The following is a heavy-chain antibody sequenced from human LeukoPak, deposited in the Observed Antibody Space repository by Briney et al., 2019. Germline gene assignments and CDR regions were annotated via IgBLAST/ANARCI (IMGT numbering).Heavy chain of an antibody. CDR2: IKKDGSEK. CDR1: GFTFSSYW. J-gene: IGHJ4*02. V-gene: IGHV3-7*01. D-gene: IGHD3-9*01. Sequence: GGSLRLSCAASGFTFSSYWMSWVRQAPGKGLEWVANIKKDGSEKYYVSSMKRLITTPRDTTKNSLYLKKNLMTAESTALYYWLRYFDWLLDCSGQGTPVTASS. CDR3: LRYFDWLLDC.